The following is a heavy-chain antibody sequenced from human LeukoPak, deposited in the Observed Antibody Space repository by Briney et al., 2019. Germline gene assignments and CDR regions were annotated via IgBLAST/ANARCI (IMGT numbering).Heavy chain of an antibody. J-gene: IGHJ4*02. CDR1: GFTLSSCG. Sequence: GGSLRLSCAASGFTLSSCGFNWVRQAPGKGLEWVSSIGPTGTDRYYADSVRGRFTISRDNAKNSMYLQMDSLRDEDTAVYYCATETIGRHYDYWGQGTLLTVSS. V-gene: IGHV3-21*01. CDR2: IGPTGTDR. D-gene: IGHD1-14*01. CDR3: ATETIGRHYDY.